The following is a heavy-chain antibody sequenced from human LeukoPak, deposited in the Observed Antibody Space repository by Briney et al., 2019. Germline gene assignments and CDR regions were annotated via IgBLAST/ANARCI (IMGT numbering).Heavy chain of an antibody. CDR2: IYYSGST. CDR3: ARGNGYNYLDYYMDV. D-gene: IGHD5-24*01. J-gene: IGHJ6*03. Sequence: SETLSLTCTVSGGSISSSSYYWGWTRQPPGKGLEWIGSIYYSGSTYYNPSLKSRVTISVDTSKNQFSLKLSSVTAADTAVYYCARGNGYNYLDYYMDVWGKGTTVTVSS. V-gene: IGHV4-39*07. CDR1: GGSISSSSYY.